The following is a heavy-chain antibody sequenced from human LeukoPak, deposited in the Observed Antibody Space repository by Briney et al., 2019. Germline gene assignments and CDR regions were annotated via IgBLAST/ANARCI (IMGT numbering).Heavy chain of an antibody. J-gene: IGHJ3*02. V-gene: IGHV3-23*01. CDR1: GFTFSSYA. CDR3: AKDPGWLVVGAFDI. CDR2: ISGSGGST. D-gene: IGHD3-22*01. Sequence: GRSLRLSCAASGFTFSSYAMSWVRQAPGKGLEWVSAISGSGGSTYYSDSVKGRFTISRDHSKKTLYLQMNSLRAEDTAVYYCAKDPGWLVVGAFDIWGQGTMVTVSS.